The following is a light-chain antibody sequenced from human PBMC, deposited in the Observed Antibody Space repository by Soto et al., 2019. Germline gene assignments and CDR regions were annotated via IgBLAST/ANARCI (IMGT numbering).Light chain of an antibody. CDR3: SSYTSTNTQV. Sequence: QSVLAQPASVSGSPGQSISISGTGTSSDVGGYKYVSWYQQHPGKAPKLLIYEVSNRPSGVSNRFSGSKSGNTASVTISGLQAEDEADYYCSSYTSTNTQVFGTGTKVTVL. CDR2: EVS. J-gene: IGLJ1*01. V-gene: IGLV2-14*01. CDR1: SSDVGGYKY.